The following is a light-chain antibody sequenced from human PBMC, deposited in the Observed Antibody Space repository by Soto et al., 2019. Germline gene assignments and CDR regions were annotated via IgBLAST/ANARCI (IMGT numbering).Light chain of an antibody. CDR1: QGINNH. CDR3: LQHNSYPLP. Sequence: DIQMTQSPSAMSASVGDSITITCRASQGINNHLVWFQQKPGKVPQRLIYAASRLQSGVPSTFSGSGSGTEFTLTISSLQPEDSATYYCLQHNSYPLPFGGGTKVEI. V-gene: IGKV1-17*03. CDR2: AAS. J-gene: IGKJ4*01.